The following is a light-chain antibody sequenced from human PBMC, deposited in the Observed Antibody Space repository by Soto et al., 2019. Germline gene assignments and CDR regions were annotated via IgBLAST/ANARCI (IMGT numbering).Light chain of an antibody. CDR3: ETWDSNTRV. V-gene: IGLV4-60*02. CDR2: LEGSGTY. J-gene: IGLJ2*01. CDR1: SGHRSYI. Sequence: QLVLTQSSSASASLGSSVKLTCTLSSGHRSYIIAWHQQQPGKAPRYMMRLEGSGTYNKGSGVPDRCSGSSSGANRYLTIYNLQFEDEADYYCETWDSNTRVFGGGTKLTVL.